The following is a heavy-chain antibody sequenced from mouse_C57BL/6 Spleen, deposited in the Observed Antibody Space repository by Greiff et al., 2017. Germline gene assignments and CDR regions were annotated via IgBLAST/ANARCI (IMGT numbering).Heavy chain of an antibody. CDR3: AIYYDYDGYAMDY. D-gene: IGHD2-4*01. J-gene: IGHJ4*01. Sequence: VQLQQSGAELVKPGASVKMSCKASGYTFTTYPIEWMKQNHGKSLEWIGNFHPYNDDTKYNEKFKGKATLTVEKSSSTVYLELSRLTSDDSAVYYCAIYYDYDGYAMDYWGQGTSVTVSS. V-gene: IGHV1-47*01. CDR1: GYTFTTYP. CDR2: FHPYNDDT.